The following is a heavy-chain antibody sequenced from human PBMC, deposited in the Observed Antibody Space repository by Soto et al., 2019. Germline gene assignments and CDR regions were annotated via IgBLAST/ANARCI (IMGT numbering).Heavy chain of an antibody. J-gene: IGHJ4*02. Sequence: QVQLVQSGAEVKKPGSSVKVSCKASAGTFSSYTISWVRQAPGQGLEWMGRIIPILGIANYARKFQGRVTITADESTSTAYMELSSLRSEDTAVYYCAIEYSGYARLDSWGQGTLVTVSS. D-gene: IGHD5-12*01. CDR3: AIEYSGYARLDS. CDR2: IIPILGIA. V-gene: IGHV1-69*08. CDR1: AGTFSSYT.